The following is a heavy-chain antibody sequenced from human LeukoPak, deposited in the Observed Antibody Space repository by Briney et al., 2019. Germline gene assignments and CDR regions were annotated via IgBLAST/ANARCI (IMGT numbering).Heavy chain of an antibody. CDR1: GFTFSSYG. Sequence: GGTLRLSCAASGFTFSSYGMSWVRQAPGKGLEWVSAISGSGGSTYYADSVKGRFTISRDNSKNTLYLQMNSLRAEDTAVYYCAKDRWHDYADYWGQGTLVTVSS. CDR2: ISGSGGST. CDR3: AKDRWHDYADY. D-gene: IGHD4-17*01. V-gene: IGHV3-23*01. J-gene: IGHJ4*02.